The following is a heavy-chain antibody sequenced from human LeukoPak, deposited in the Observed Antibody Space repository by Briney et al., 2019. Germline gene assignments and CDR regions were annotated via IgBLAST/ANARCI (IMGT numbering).Heavy chain of an antibody. CDR2: IYSGGST. J-gene: IGHJ4*02. V-gene: IGHV3-66*02. D-gene: IGHD3-9*01. CDR3: AKDRVPYYDILTGYPHY. Sequence: GGSLRLSCAASGFTVSSNYMSWVRQAPGKGLEWVSIIYSGGSTYYADSVKGRFTISRDNSKNTLYLQMNSLRAEDTAVYYCAKDRVPYYDILTGYPHYWGQGTLVIVSS. CDR1: GFTVSSNY.